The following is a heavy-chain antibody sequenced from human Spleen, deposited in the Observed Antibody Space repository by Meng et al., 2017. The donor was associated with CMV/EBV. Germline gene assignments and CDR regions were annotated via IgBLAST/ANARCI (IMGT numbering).Heavy chain of an antibody. CDR2: ISSSSSYI. D-gene: IGHD3-3*01. CDR3: ARRDDFWEGGFDI. CDR1: GFTFSDYS. V-gene: IGHV3-21*01. J-gene: IGHJ3*02. Sequence: GESLKISCAASGFTFSDYSMNWVRQAPGKGLEWVSSISSSSSYIYYADSVEGRFTISRDDAKNSLYLQMNSLRAEDTAVHYCARRDDFWEGGFDIWGQGTVVTVSS.